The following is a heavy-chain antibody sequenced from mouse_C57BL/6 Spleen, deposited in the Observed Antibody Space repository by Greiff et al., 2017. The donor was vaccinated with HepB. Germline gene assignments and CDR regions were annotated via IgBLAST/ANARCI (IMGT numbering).Heavy chain of an antibody. CDR3: AQAHYYGSSSFAY. V-gene: IGHV2-2*01. CDR2: IWSGGST. CDR1: GFSLTSYG. Sequence: VQRVESGPGLVQPSQSLSITCTVSGFSLTSYGVHWVRQSPGKGLEWLGVIWSGGSTDYNAAFISRLSISKDNSKSQVFFKMNSLQADDTAIYYCAQAHYYGSSSFAYWGQGTLVTVSA. D-gene: IGHD1-1*01. J-gene: IGHJ3*01.